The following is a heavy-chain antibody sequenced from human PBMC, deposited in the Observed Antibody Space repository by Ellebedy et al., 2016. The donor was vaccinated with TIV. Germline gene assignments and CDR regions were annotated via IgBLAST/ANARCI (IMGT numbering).Heavy chain of an antibody. CDR3: ARDYCGY. V-gene: IGHV3-74*01. D-gene: IGHD2-21*01. J-gene: IGHJ4*02. CDR1: GFSFSTYW. Sequence: GGSLRLSCAASGFSFSTYWMFWVRQAPGKGLVWVSRINTDGTITDYADSVKGRFTISRDNAKNTLYLQMNSRRADDTAVYYCARDYCGYWGQGTLVTVSS. CDR2: INTDGTIT.